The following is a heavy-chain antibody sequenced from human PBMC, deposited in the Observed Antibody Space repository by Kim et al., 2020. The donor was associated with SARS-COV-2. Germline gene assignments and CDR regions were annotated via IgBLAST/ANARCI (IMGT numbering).Heavy chain of an antibody. J-gene: IGHJ6*02. CDR3: ARTYGSGSYGTFYYYGMDV. CDR1: GFSFSSYG. D-gene: IGHD3-10*01. Sequence: GGSLRLSCAASGFSFSSYGMHWVRQAPGKGLEWVAVIWYDGTNKYYADSVKCRFTISRDNSKNTLYLQMNSLRAEDTAVYYCARTYGSGSYGTFYYYGMDVWGQGTTVTVSS. V-gene: IGHV3-33*01. CDR2: IWYDGTNK.